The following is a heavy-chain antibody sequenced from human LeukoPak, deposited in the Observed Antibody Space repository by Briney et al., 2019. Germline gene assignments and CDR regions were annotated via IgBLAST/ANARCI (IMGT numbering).Heavy chain of an antibody. J-gene: IGHJ4*02. D-gene: IGHD4-17*01. CDR2: IHYXGSN. Sequence: PSETLSLTCTVSGGSIXSXXXXXXXXXPGXXXXWXGYIHYXGSNNYNPSLKSRVTISVDMSKNEFSLKLSSVTAADTAVYYCARGRYGDFPNFDYWGQGTPVTVSS. CDR3: ARGRYGDFPNFDY. CDR1: GGSIXSXX. V-gene: IGHV4-59*01.